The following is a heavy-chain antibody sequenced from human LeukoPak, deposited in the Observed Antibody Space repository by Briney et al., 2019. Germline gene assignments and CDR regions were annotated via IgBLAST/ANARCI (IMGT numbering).Heavy chain of an antibody. CDR1: GGSFSGYY. V-gene: IGHV4-34*01. CDR2: INHSGST. Sequence: SETLSLTCAAYGGSFSGYYWSWLRQPPGKGLEWIGEINHSGSTNYNPSLKSRVTISVDTSKNQFSLKLSSVTAADTAVYYCASSGEIAAAQTYYFDYWGQGALVTVSS. D-gene: IGHD6-13*01. J-gene: IGHJ4*02. CDR3: ASSGEIAAAQTYYFDY.